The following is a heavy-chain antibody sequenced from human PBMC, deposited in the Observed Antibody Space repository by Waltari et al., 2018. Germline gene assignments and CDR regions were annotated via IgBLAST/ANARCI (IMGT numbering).Heavy chain of an antibody. J-gene: IGHJ6*02. CDR1: GGTFSSYA. V-gene: IGHV1-69*08. CDR2: IIPIFGTA. Sequence: QVQLVQSGAEVKKPGSSVKVSCKASGGTFSSYAISWVRQAPGQGLEWMGRIIPIFGTANYAQKFQGRVTITADKSTSTAYMELSSLRSEDTAVYYCARDLAMIVVALYYYYGMDVWGQGTTVTVSS. CDR3: ARDLAMIVVALYYYYGMDV. D-gene: IGHD3-22*01.